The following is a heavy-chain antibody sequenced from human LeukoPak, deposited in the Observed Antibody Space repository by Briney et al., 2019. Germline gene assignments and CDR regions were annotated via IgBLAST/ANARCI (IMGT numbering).Heavy chain of an antibody. J-gene: IGHJ4*02. CDR3: ASTPYYPNPHYYFDY. CDR2: IYYSGST. V-gene: IGHV4-39*07. CDR1: GGSISSSSYY. D-gene: IGHD3-10*01. Sequence: SETLSLTCTVSGGSISSSSYYWGWIRQPPGKGLEWIGSIYYSGSTYYNPSLKSRVTISVDTSKNQFSLKLSPVTAADTAVYYCASTPYYPNPHYYFDYWGQGTLVTVSS.